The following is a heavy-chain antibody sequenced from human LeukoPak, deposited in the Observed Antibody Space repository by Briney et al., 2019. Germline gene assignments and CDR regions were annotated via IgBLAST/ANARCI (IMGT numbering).Heavy chain of an antibody. CDR3: TRSSKVVSRTFDY. CDR1: GGTFSSYA. CDR2: ITPIFGTP. J-gene: IGHJ4*02. Sequence: ASVKVSCKASGGTFSSYAISWVRQAPGQGLELVGAITPIFGTPHYVEKFQGRVTISADESTNTAFMELSSLTSDDTAIYYCTRSSKVVSRTFDYWGQGTLVTVS. D-gene: IGHD1-26*01. V-gene: IGHV1-69*13.